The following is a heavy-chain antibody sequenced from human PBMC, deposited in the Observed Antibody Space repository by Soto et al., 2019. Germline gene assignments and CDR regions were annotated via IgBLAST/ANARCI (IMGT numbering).Heavy chain of an antibody. CDR2: ISSSSSYI. CDR3: ARDNQYYYGSGSLNAFDI. Sequence: GGSLRLSCAASGFTFSSYSMNWVRQAPGKGLEWVSSISSSSSYIYYADSVKGRFTISRDNAKNSLYLQMNSLRAEDTAVYYCARDNQYYYGSGSLNAFDIWGQGTMVTVSS. D-gene: IGHD3-10*01. CDR1: GFTFSSYS. V-gene: IGHV3-21*01. J-gene: IGHJ3*02.